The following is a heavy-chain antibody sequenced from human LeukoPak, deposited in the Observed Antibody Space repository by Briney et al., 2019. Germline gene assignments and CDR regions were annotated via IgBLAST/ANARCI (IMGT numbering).Heavy chain of an antibody. Sequence: KSSETLSLTCTVSGGSISSSSYYWGWLRQPPGEGLEWIGSIYYSGSTYYNPSLKSRVTISVDTSKNPFSLKLSSVTAADTAVYYCARQVELLRRSWSHWGQGTLVTVSS. V-gene: IGHV4-39*01. CDR1: GGSISSSSYY. CDR3: ARQVELLRRSWSH. J-gene: IGHJ4*02. D-gene: IGHD1-26*01. CDR2: IYYSGST.